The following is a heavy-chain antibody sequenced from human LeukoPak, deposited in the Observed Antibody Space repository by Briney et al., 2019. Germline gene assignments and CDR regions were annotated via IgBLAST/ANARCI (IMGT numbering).Heavy chain of an antibody. J-gene: IGHJ4*02. Sequence: GGSLRLSCAASGFTFSSYAIHWVRQAPGKGLTWVAFVSYDGSNRYYADSVKGRFTISRDNTKKTLHLQMNSLRADDTAVYYCVREYLSPRLKVIDYWGQGALVTVSS. CDR3: VREYLSPRLKVIDY. CDR1: GFTFSSYA. CDR2: VSYDGSNR. D-gene: IGHD3-9*01. V-gene: IGHV3-30*03.